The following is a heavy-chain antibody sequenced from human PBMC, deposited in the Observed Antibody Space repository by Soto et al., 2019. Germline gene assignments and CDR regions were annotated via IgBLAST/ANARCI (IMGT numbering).Heavy chain of an antibody. D-gene: IGHD3-10*01. V-gene: IGHV3-74*01. CDR3: ARAGQKRNGMDV. J-gene: IGHJ6*02. CDR1: GLTFSSYW. CDR2: INSDGSST. Sequence: GGSLRLSCAASGLTFSSYWMHWVRQAPGKGLVWVSRINSDGSSTNYADSVKGRFTISRDNAKNTLYLQMNSLRADDTAVYYCARAGQKRNGMDVWGQGTTVTVSS.